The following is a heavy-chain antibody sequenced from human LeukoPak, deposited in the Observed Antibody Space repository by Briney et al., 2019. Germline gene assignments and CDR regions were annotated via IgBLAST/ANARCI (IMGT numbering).Heavy chain of an antibody. V-gene: IGHV5-51*01. CDR1: GYSFSSYW. Sequence: GESLKISCQSSGYSFSSYWIGWVRQMPGKGLEWMGIIYPGDSDTRYNPSFQGQVTISADQSLSTAYLQWSSLKASDTAMYYCARHPAYCTNGVCYTYHYFDYWGQGTLVTVSS. CDR2: IYPGDSDT. D-gene: IGHD2-8*01. J-gene: IGHJ4*02. CDR3: ARHPAYCTNGVCYTYHYFDY.